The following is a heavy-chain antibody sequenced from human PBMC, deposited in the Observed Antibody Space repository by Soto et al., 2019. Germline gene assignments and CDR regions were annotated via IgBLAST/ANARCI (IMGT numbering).Heavy chain of an antibody. D-gene: IGHD6-13*01. CDR2: IIPILGTA. CDR1: GYTFSSYG. J-gene: IGHJ4*02. V-gene: IGHV1-69*04. Sequence: SVKVSCKASGYTFSSYGISWARQAPGQGLEWMGRIIPILGTANYAQKFQGRVTITADKSTSTAYMELSSLRSEDTAVYYCARDRAAAADIDYWGQGTLVTVSS. CDR3: ARDRAAAADIDY.